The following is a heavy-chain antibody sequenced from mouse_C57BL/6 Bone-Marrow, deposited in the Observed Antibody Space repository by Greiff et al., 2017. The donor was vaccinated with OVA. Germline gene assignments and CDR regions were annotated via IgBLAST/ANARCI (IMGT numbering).Heavy chain of an antibody. CDR2: IDPSDSYT. V-gene: IGHV1-50*01. D-gene: IGHD1-1*01. Sequence: VQLQQPGAELVKPGASVKLSCKASGYTFTSYWMQWVKQRPGQGLEWIGEIDPSDSYTNYNQKFKGKATLTVDTSSSTAYMQLSSLTSEDSAVYYCARSSYYYGSSPFAYWGQGTLVTVS. CDR3: ARSSYYYGSSPFAY. CDR1: GYTFTSYW. J-gene: IGHJ3*01.